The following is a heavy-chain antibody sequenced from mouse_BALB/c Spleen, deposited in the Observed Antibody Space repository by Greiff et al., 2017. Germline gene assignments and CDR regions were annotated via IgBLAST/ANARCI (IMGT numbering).Heavy chain of an antibody. CDR2: ISSGGSYT. CDR3: ARDDKNYAMDY. V-gene: IGHV5-9-4*01. Sequence: EVQLMESGGGLVKPGGSLKLSCAASGFTFSSYAMSWVRQSPEKRLEWVAEISSGGSYTYYPDTVTGRFTISRDNAKNTLYLEMSSLRSEDTAMYYCARDDKNYAMDYWGQGTSVTGSS. J-gene: IGHJ4*01. CDR1: GFTFSSYA.